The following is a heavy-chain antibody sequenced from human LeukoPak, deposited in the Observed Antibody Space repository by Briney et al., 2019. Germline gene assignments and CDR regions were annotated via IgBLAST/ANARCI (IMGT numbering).Heavy chain of an antibody. CDR3: TRACADCQSQPRGDY. CDR2: VKQDGSEK. CDR1: GFTFSSYW. J-gene: IGHJ4*02. Sequence: GGSLRLSCSASGFTFSSYWVTWVRQAPGKGLEWVANVKQDGSEKNYVDSVKGRFTISRDNAKNSLYLEMNSLRVEDTAVYYCTRACADCQSQPRGDYWGQGTLVTVSS. V-gene: IGHV3-7*01. D-gene: IGHD2-21*01.